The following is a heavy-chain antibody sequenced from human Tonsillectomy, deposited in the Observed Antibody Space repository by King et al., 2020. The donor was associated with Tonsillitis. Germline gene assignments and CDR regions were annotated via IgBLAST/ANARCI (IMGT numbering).Heavy chain of an antibody. V-gene: IGHV3-74*01. CDR1: GFTFSRYW. Sequence: VQLVESGGGLVQPGGSLRLSCAASGFTFSRYWMHWVRQAPGKGLVWVSRINSDGSNTNYADSVEGRFTISRDNAKNTLYLQMNSLRAEDTAVYFCARDNPFCSSASCPLDYWGQGTLVTVSS. CDR2: INSDGSNT. D-gene: IGHD2-2*01. CDR3: ARDNPFCSSASCPLDY. J-gene: IGHJ4*02.